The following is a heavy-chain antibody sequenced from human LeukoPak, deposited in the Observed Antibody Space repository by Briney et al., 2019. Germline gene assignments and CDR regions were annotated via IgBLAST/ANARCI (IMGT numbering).Heavy chain of an antibody. Sequence: SETLSLTCTVSGGSISSYYWSWIRQPPGKGLEWNGYIYYSGSTNYNPSLKSRVTISVDTSKNQFSLKLSSVTAADTAVYYCARVIAAAGAFDIWGQGTMVTVSS. CDR1: GGSISSYY. D-gene: IGHD6-13*01. V-gene: IGHV4-59*01. CDR2: IYYSGST. CDR3: ARVIAAAGAFDI. J-gene: IGHJ3*02.